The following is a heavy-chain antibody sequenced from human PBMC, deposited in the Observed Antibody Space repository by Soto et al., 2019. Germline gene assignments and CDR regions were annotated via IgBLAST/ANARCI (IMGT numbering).Heavy chain of an antibody. V-gene: IGHV3-23*01. Sequence: EVQLLESGGGLVQPGGSLRLSCAASGFTFNSYTMAWVRQAPGNGLEWVSSISGSGGSPSYADSVQGRFTISRDNFRNTISLQMNSLRAEDTATYYCAKARCTGNSCYVPDYWGHGSLVTVSS. D-gene: IGHD2-8*02. CDR1: GFTFNSYT. CDR2: ISGSGGSP. J-gene: IGHJ4*01. CDR3: AKARCTGNSCYVPDY.